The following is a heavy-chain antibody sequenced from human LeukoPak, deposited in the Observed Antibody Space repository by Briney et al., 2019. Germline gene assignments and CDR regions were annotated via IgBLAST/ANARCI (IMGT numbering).Heavy chain of an antibody. J-gene: IGHJ4*02. CDR3: TKLTGYYRHFDY. Sequence: PGGSLRLSCAASGFTFSGSAMHWVRQASGKGLEWVGRIRSKANSYATAYAASVKGRFTISRDDSKNTAYLQMNSLKTEDTAVYYCTKLTGYYRHFDYWGQGTLVTVSS. D-gene: IGHD3-9*01. V-gene: IGHV3-73*01. CDR1: GFTFSGSA. CDR2: IRSKANSYAT.